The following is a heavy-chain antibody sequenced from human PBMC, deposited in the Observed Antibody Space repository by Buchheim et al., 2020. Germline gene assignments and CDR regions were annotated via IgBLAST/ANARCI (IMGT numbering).Heavy chain of an antibody. J-gene: IGHJ4*02. Sequence: EVQLLESGGGLVQPGGSLRLSCAASGFTFSSYGMTWVRQAPGKGLEWVSHTSGSGGITYYADSVKGRFTISRDNSRNTLYLQMHSLRAEDTAVYYCARDHDYSDFPSDCGQGTL. V-gene: IGHV3-23*01. CDR3: ARDHDYSDFPSD. CDR2: TSGSGGIT. CDR1: GFTFSSYG. D-gene: IGHD4-11*01.